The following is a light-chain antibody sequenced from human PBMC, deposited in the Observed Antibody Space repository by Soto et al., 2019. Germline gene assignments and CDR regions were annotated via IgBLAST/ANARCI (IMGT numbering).Light chain of an antibody. CDR2: EVS. Sequence: QSVLTQPASVSGSPGQSITISCTGTSSDVGGYNYVSWYQQHPGKAPKLIIYEVSNRPSGVSNRFSGSKSGNTASLTISGLQAEDEADYYCSSYTSSSTPVVFGTGTKVTGL. J-gene: IGLJ1*01. CDR3: SSYTSSSTPVV. CDR1: SSDVGGYNY. V-gene: IGLV2-14*01.